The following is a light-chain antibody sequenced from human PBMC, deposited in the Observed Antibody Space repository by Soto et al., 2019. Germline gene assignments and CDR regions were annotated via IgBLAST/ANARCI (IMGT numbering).Light chain of an antibody. CDR1: QSVSSSY. CDR2: GAS. CDR3: QQYGSSPKYT. J-gene: IGKJ2*01. Sequence: EIVLTQSPGTLSLSPGERATLSCRASQSVSSSYLAWYQQKPGQAPRLLIYGASSRATGITDRFSGSGSGTDFTLTISRLEPDDFAVYYCQQYGSSPKYTFGQGTKLEIK. V-gene: IGKV3-20*01.